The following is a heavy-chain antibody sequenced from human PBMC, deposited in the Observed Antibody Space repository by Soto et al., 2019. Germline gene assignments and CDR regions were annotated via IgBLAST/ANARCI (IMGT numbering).Heavy chain of an antibody. CDR2: ISGSGGST. CDR3: AKFVQQWLAARLSY. CDR1: GFTFSSYA. J-gene: IGHJ4*02. D-gene: IGHD6-19*01. Sequence: GGSLRLSCAASGFTFSSYAMSWVRQAPGKGLEWVSAISGSGGSTYYADSVKGRFTISRDNSKNTLYLQMNSLRAEDTAVYYCAKFVQQWLAARLSYWGQGTLVTVSS. V-gene: IGHV3-23*01.